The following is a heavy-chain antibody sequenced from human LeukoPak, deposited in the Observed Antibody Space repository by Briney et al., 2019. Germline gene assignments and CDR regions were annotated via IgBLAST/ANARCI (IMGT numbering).Heavy chain of an antibody. Sequence: GASVKVSCKASGGTFSSYAISWVRQAPGQGLEWMGRIIPILGIANYAQKFQGRVTITADKSTSTACMELSSLRSEDTAVYYCACIRDRYCRGGSCLYFDYWGQGTLVTVSS. D-gene: IGHD2-15*01. V-gene: IGHV1-69*04. CDR1: GGTFSSYA. J-gene: IGHJ4*02. CDR3: ACIRDRYCRGGSCLYFDY. CDR2: IIPILGIA.